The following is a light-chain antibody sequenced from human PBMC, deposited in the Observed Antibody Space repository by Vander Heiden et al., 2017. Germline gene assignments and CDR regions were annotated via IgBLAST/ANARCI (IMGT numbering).Light chain of an antibody. CDR2: AAS. Sequence: QMTQSPSSLSASVGDRVTITCRVSQAIRNDVGWYQQKVGKAHKRLIYAASGLQSGVPSRFSGSGSGTDFTLTISSLLREYVASYYCVLDDNYPRTVGQGNTVEIK. CDR1: QAIRND. CDR3: VLDDNYPRT. J-gene: IGKJ1*01. V-gene: IGKV1-6*01.